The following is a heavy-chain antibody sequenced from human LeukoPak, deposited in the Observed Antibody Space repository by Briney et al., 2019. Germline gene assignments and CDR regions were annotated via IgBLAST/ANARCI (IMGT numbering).Heavy chain of an antibody. J-gene: IGHJ3*02. V-gene: IGHV4-30-4*01. CDR2: IYNSGST. CDR1: GGSITSGDYY. D-gene: IGHD3-22*01. CDR3: AKTQTMMGASDI. Sequence: KSSETLSLTCTVSGGSITSGDYYRSWIRQPPGKGLEWIGYIYNSGSTYYNPSLKSRVTISVDTSKKQFSLKLSSVTAADTAVYYCAKTQTMMGASDIWGQGTKVTVSS.